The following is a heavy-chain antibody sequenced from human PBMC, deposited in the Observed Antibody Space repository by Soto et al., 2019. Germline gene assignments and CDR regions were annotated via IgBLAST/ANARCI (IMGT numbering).Heavy chain of an antibody. D-gene: IGHD6-13*01. CDR3: ARDDIGYSSSGGLGHYYYCMDV. Sequence: GESLKISCKGSGYSFTSYWIGWVRQMPGKGLEWMGIIYPGDSDTRYSPSFQGQVTISADKSISTAYLQWSSLKASDTAMYYYARDDIGYSSSGGLGHYYYCMDVWGKGTTVTVSS. CDR2: IYPGDSDT. CDR1: GYSFTSYW. V-gene: IGHV5-51*01. J-gene: IGHJ6*04.